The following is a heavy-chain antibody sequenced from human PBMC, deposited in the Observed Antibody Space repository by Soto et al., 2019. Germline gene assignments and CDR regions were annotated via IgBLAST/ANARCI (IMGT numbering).Heavy chain of an antibody. J-gene: IGHJ6*02. CDR1: GYTFTSYG. CDR3: AGDGGYNWNYGPPGMDV. CDR2: ISAYNGNT. V-gene: IGHV1-18*01. Sequence: QVQLVQSGAEVKKPGASVKVSCKASGYTFTSYGISWVRQAPGQGLEWMGWISAYNGNTNYAQKLQGRVTMTTDTSTSTAYMELRSLRSDDTAVYYCAGDGGYNWNYGPPGMDVCGQGTTVTVSS. D-gene: IGHD1-7*01.